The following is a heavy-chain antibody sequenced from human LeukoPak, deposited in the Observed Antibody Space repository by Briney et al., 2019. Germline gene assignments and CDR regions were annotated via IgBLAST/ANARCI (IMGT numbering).Heavy chain of an antibody. Sequence: ASVEVSCKASGYIFTGYYIHWVRQAPGQGLEWMGWINPNSGDTKYAQKFQGRVTMTRDTSNNTVYMDLTRLIFDDTAMHYCARDGVFRFEVGDVYYYYMDVWGKGTTV. CDR3: ARDGVFRFEVGDVYYYYMDV. CDR1: GYIFTGYY. V-gene: IGHV1-2*02. D-gene: IGHD2-21*02. CDR2: INPNSGDT. J-gene: IGHJ6*03.